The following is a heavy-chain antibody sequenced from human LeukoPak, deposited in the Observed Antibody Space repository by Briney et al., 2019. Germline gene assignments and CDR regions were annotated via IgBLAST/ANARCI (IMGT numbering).Heavy chain of an antibody. V-gene: IGHV3-30-3*01. CDR2: ISYDGSNK. J-gene: IGHJ6*03. CDR3: ARGGYCSSTSCYRSRYYYYYMDV. Sequence: GGSLRLSCAASGFTFSSYAMHWVRQAPGKGLEWVAVISYDGSNKYYADSVKGRFTISRDNSKNTLYLQMNSLRAEDTAVYYCARGGYCSSTSCYRSRYYYYYMDVWGKGTTVTVSS. CDR1: GFTFSSYA. D-gene: IGHD2-2*03.